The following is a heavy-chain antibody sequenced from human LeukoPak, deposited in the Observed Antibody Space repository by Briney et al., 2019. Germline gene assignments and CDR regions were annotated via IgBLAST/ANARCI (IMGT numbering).Heavy chain of an antibody. CDR3: ARRTDYYDSSGYYLADAFDI. CDR1: GYTFTSYG. Sequence: ASVKVSCKASGYTFTSYGISWVRQAPGQGLEWMGWISAYNGNTNYAQKLQGRVTMTTDTSTSTAYMELRSLRSDDTAVYYCARRTDYYDSSGYYLADAFDIWGQGTMVTVSS. V-gene: IGHV1-18*01. J-gene: IGHJ3*02. CDR2: ISAYNGNT. D-gene: IGHD3-22*01.